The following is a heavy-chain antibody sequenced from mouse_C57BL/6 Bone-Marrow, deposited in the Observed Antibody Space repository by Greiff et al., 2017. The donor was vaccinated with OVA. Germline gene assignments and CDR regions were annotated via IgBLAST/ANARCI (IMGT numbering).Heavy chain of an antibody. CDR3: ARWGDDGYYYFDD. V-gene: IGHV1-81*01. D-gene: IGHD2-3*01. J-gene: IGHJ2*01. Sequence: QVQLQQSGAELARPGASVKLSCKASGYTFTSYGLSWVKQRTGQGLEWIGEIYPRSGNTYYNEKFKGKATLTADKSSSTAYMELRSLTSEDSAVYFCARWGDDGYYYFDDWGKGTTLTVSS. CDR2: IYPRSGNT. CDR1: GYTFTSYG.